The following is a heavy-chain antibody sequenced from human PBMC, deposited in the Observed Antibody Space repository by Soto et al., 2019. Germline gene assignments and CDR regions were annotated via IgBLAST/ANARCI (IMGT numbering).Heavy chain of an antibody. V-gene: IGHV1-18*01. CDR1: GYTFTSYG. D-gene: IGHD2-2*01. J-gene: IGHJ4*02. CDR3: ARGSLVVPAAMTGGRYYFDY. Sequence: ASVKVSCKASGYTFTSYGISWVRQAPGQGLEWMGWISAYNGNTNYAQKLQGRVTMTTDTSTSTAYMELRSLRSDDTAVYYCARGSLVVPAAMTGGRYYFDYWGQGTLVTVSS. CDR2: ISAYNGNT.